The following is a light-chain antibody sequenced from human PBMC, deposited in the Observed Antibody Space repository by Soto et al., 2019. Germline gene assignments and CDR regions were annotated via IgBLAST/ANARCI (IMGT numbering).Light chain of an antibody. V-gene: IGKV1-12*01. CDR1: QGISRF. Sequence: DIRRTQSPSSVSSSGGDRVTMSCRASQGISRFLAWYQQKSGKAPKFLIYAASSLQSGVLSRFSGSGSGTDFTLTINRLQPEDFATYYCQQTNSFPYTFGQGTKVDIK. CDR3: QQTNSFPYT. J-gene: IGKJ2*01. CDR2: AAS.